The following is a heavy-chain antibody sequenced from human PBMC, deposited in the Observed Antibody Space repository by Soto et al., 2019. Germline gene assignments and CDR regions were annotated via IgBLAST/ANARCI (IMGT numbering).Heavy chain of an antibody. D-gene: IGHD5-12*01. Sequence: GGSLRLSCAASGFTFSNAGMSWVRQAPGKGLEWVGRIKSKTDGGTTDYAAPVKGRFTISRDDSKNTLYLQMNSLKTEDTAVYYCTTDLTGQVDIVATGLYYYYGMDVWGQGTTVTVSS. CDR3: TTDLTGQVDIVATGLYYYYGMDV. CDR2: IKSKTDGGTT. V-gene: IGHV3-15*01. J-gene: IGHJ6*02. CDR1: GFTFSNAG.